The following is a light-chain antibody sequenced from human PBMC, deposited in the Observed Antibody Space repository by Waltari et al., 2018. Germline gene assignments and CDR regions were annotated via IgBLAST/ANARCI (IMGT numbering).Light chain of an antibody. CDR1: SSNIGDNV. CDR2: RSD. V-gene: IGLV1-44*01. Sequence: QSVLTQPPSASGTPGQRVTISCSGSSSNIGDNVVNWYQQLPGKAPTLLIYRSDQRHSGVPDRFPGCKAGTIASLAISGLQSADEGDYYCAAWDDSLHGHWVFGGGTKVTVL. J-gene: IGLJ3*02. CDR3: AAWDDSLHGHWV.